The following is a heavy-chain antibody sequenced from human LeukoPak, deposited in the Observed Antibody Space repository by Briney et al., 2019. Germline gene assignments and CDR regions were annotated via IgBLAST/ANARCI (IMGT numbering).Heavy chain of an antibody. V-gene: IGHV1-18*01. CDR1: GYTFTSYG. D-gene: IGHD2-2*01. CDR3: ARDPAVDGYQLPPARFAP. CDR2: ISAYNGNT. J-gene: IGHJ5*02. Sequence: GASVKVSCKASGYTFTSYGISWVRQAPGQGFEWMGWISAYNGNTNYAQKLQGRVTMTTDTSTSTAYMELRGLRSDDTAVYYCARDPAVDGYQLPPARFAPWGQEPLVTVSS.